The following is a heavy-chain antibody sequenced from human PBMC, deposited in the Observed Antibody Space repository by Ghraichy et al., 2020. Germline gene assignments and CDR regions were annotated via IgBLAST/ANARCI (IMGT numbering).Heavy chain of an antibody. Sequence: SETLSLTCAVYGGSFSGYYWSWIRQPPGKGLEWIGEINHSGSTNYNPSLKSRVTISVDTSKNQFSLKLSSVTAADTAVYYCAREGEARTQDFWSGYHYYYYMDVWGKGTTVTVSS. CDR2: INHSGST. J-gene: IGHJ6*03. V-gene: IGHV4-34*01. CDR1: GGSFSGYY. CDR3: AREGEARTQDFWSGYHYYYYMDV. D-gene: IGHD3-3*01.